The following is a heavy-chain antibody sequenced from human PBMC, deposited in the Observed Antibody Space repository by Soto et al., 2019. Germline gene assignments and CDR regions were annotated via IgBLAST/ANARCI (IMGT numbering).Heavy chain of an antibody. CDR2: IYPGDSET. V-gene: IGHV5-51*01. J-gene: IGHJ4*02. CDR3: ARLPDSWWEPHYFDS. CDR1: GYTFSSNW. D-gene: IGHD1-26*01. Sequence: PGESLKISCQTSGYTFSSNWIGWVRQMPGKGLEWMGIIYPGDSETRYSPSFQGQVTISADRSFSTAYLQWTSLQASDTAMYYCARLPDSWWEPHYFDSWGQGTMVTVSS.